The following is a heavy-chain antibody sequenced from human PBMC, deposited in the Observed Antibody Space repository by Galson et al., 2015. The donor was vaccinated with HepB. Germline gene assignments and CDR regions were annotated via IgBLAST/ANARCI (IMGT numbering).Heavy chain of an antibody. V-gene: IGHV1-18*04. CDR3: ARDGVATITHDGFDI. Sequence: SVKVSCKASGYTFTTYGISWVRQAPGQGLGWMGWISAYNGNTNYAQKLQGRVTMTTDTSTSTAYMELKSLRSDDTAVYYCARDGVATITHDGFDIWGQGTMVTVSS. J-gene: IGHJ3*02. D-gene: IGHD5-12*01. CDR1: GYTFTTYG. CDR2: ISAYNGNT.